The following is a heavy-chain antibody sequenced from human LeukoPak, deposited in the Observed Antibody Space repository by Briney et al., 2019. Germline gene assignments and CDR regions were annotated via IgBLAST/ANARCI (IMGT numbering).Heavy chain of an antibody. V-gene: IGHV4-39*01. D-gene: IGHD3-22*01. CDR2: IYYSGST. CDR3: ARHLYYYDSSGYYYP. CDR1: GGSISSSSYY. Sequence: SETLSLTCTVSGGSISSSSYYWGWIRQPPGKGLEWIGSIYYSGSTYYNPSLKSRVAISVDTSKNQFSLKLSSVTAADTAVYYCARHLYYYDSSGYYYPWGQGTLVTVSS. J-gene: IGHJ4*02.